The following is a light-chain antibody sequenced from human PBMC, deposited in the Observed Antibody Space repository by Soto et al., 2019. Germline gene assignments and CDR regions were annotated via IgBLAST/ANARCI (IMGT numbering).Light chain of an antibody. CDR3: AAWDDSLNGRV. Sequence: QSVLTQPPSASGTPGQRVTISCSGSSSNIGSNTLNWYQQLPGTAPKLLIYSGNQRPSGVPDRFSGSKSGTSASLATSGLQSEDEADYYCAAWDDSLNGRVFGTGTKLTVL. CDR2: SGN. V-gene: IGLV1-44*01. CDR1: SSNIGSNT. J-gene: IGLJ1*01.